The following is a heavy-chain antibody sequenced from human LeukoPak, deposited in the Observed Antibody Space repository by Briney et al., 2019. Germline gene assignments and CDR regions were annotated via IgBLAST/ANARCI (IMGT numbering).Heavy chain of an antibody. CDR3: ARSKGFGEFFDAFDM. CDR2: VSSEGSNK. D-gene: IGHD3-10*01. CDR1: GFTFSRYV. J-gene: IGHJ3*02. V-gene: IGHV3-30*03. Sequence: PGRSLRLSCAASGFTFSRYVINWVRQAPGKGPEWVAVVSSEGSNKYYGDSVKGRFIISRDNSMNTLYLQMNSLRAEDTAVYYCARSKGFGEFFDAFDMWGQGKLVTAYS.